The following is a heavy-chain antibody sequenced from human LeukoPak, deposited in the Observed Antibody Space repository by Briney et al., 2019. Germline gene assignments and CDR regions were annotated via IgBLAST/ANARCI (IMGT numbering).Heavy chain of an antibody. CDR1: GFTFSSYA. J-gene: IGHJ1*01. CDR3: AKDGRYCGGDCYRNAEYFQH. Sequence: AGGSLRLSCAASGFTFSSYAMSWVRQAPGKGLEWVSGMSGSGDNTYYADSVKGRFTISRDKSKNTLYLQMNSLRVEDTAVYYCAKDGRYCGGDCYRNAEYFQHWGQGTLVTVSS. V-gene: IGHV3-23*01. CDR2: MSGSGDNT. D-gene: IGHD2-21*02.